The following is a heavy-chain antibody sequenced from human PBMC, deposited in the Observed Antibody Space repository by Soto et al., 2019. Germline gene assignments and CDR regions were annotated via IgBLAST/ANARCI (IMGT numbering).Heavy chain of an antibody. CDR2: IIPIFGTA. J-gene: IGHJ4*02. CDR3: ASGGITMLRVDY. CDR1: GGTFSSYA. Sequence: VKVSCKASGGTFSSYAISWVRQAPGQGLEWMGGIIPIFGTANYAQKFQGRVTITADESTSTAYMELSSLRSEDTAVYYCASGGITMLRVDYWGQGTLVTVSS. D-gene: IGHD3-10*01. V-gene: IGHV1-69*13.